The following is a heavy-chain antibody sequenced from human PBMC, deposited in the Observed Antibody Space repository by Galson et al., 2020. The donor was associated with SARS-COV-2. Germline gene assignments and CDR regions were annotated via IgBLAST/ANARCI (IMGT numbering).Heavy chain of an antibody. CDR2: ISYDGSNK. D-gene: IGHD5-12*01. V-gene: IGHV3-30-3*01. J-gene: IGHJ4*02. CDR3: ARKDGGYKGSYNY. CDR1: GFTFSSYA. Sequence: TRGSLRLSCAASGFTFSSYAMHWVRQAPGKGLEWVAVISYDGSNKYYADSVKGRFTISRDNSKNTLYLQMNSLRAEDTAVYYCARKDGGYKGSYNYWGQGTLVTVSA.